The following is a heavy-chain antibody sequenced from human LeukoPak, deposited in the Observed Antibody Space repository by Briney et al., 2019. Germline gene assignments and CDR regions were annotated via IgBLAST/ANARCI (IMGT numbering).Heavy chain of an antibody. J-gene: IGHJ6*03. D-gene: IGHD3-3*01. Sequence: GGSLRLSCAASGFTFSAYWMTWVRQAPEKGLEWVANIQQDGSAKYYVDSVRGRFTISRDNAKNSLDLQMNSLRAEDTAVYYCARDFFDYYYYYMDVWGKGTTVTVSS. CDR3: ARDFFDYYYYYMDV. CDR1: GFTFSAYW. V-gene: IGHV3-7*01. CDR2: IQQDGSAK.